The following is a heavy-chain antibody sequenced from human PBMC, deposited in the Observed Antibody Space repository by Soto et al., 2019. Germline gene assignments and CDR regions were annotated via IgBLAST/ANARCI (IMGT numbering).Heavy chain of an antibody. Sequence: SEIKCVTYTVSGGTIIGVGYYCSWIRQHPGKGLEWIGYIYYSGSTYYNPSLKSRVTISVDTSKNQFSLKLSSVTAADTAVYYCATWLDLDAFDIWGQGTMVTVSS. D-gene: IGHD5-12*01. CDR3: ATWLDLDAFDI. V-gene: IGHV4-31*03. CDR1: GGTIIGVGYY. J-gene: IGHJ3*02. CDR2: IYYSGST.